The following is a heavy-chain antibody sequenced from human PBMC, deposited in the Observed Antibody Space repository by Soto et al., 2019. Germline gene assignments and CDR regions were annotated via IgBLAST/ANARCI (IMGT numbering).Heavy chain of an antibody. D-gene: IGHD1-20*01. J-gene: IGHJ4*02. CDR3: AKAKNDYNWDNRPPFDY. V-gene: IGHV3-23*01. CDR2: ISANDVGT. CDR1: GFTLRNYA. Sequence: GGSLRLSCEASGFTLRNYAMTSVRQAPGKGLEWVSLISANDVGTYYAESVKTRFTISTDQSRNTVYLQMDSLRADDTAIYYCAKAKNDYNWDNRPPFDYWGQGTLVTVSS.